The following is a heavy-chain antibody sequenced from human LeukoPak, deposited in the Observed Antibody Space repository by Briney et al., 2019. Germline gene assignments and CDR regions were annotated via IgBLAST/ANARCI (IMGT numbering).Heavy chain of an antibody. V-gene: IGHV1-69*04. D-gene: IGHD3-9*01. CDR3: ARDSGITISVYGMDV. J-gene: IGHJ6*02. CDR1: GGTFSSYA. Sequence: SVKVSCKASGGTFSSYAISWVRQAPGQGLEWMGGIIPILGIANYAQKFQGRVTITADKSTSTAYMELSSLRSEDTAVYYCARDSGITISVYGMDVWGQGTTVTVSS. CDR2: IIPILGIA.